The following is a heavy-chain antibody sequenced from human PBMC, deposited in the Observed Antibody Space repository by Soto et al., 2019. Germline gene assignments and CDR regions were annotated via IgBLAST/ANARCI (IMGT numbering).Heavy chain of an antibody. Sequence: GESLKISCKDSGYSFTNYWIGWLRQMPGKGLEWMGIIYPGDSDTRYSPSFQGQVTISADKSISTAYLQWSSLKASDTAMYYCARLKGIAAAGRFDYWGQGTLVTVSS. CDR1: GYSFTNYW. V-gene: IGHV5-51*01. J-gene: IGHJ4*02. D-gene: IGHD6-13*01. CDR2: IYPGDSDT. CDR3: ARLKGIAAAGRFDY.